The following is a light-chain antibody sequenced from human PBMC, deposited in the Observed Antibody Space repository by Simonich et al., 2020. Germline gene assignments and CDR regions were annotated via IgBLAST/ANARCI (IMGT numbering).Light chain of an antibody. CDR1: QSVLYSSNNKNH. CDR2: WAS. J-gene: IGKJ1*01. Sequence: DIVMTQSPDSLAVSLGERATINCKSSQSVLYSSNNKNHLACYQQKPGQPPKLLISWASTRESGVPDRFSGSGSGTDFTLTISSLQAEDVAVYYCQQYYSTPWTFGQGTKVEIK. CDR3: QQYYSTPWT. V-gene: IGKV4-1*01.